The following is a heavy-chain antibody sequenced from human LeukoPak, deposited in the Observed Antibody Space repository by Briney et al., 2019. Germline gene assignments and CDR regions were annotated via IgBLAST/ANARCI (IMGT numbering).Heavy chain of an antibody. CDR3: ARDPPPYYYDSSGYYGY. J-gene: IGHJ4*02. CDR2: IYSGGST. CDR1: GFTVSSNY. D-gene: IGHD3-22*01. V-gene: IGHV3-53*01. Sequence: QPGGSLRLSCAASGFTVSSNYMSWVRQAPGKGLEWVSVIYSGGSTYYADSVKGRFTISRDNSKNTLYLQMNSLRAEDTAVYYCARDPPPYYYDSSGYYGYWGQGTLVTVSS.